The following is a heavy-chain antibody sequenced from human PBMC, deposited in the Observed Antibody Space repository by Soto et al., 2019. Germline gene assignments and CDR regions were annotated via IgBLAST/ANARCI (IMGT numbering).Heavy chain of an antibody. V-gene: IGHV1-46*01. J-gene: IGHJ4*02. CDR1: GYTFTRYY. CDR2: INPSGGST. D-gene: IGHD3-16*01. Sequence: GASVKVSCKASGYTFTRYYMHWVRQAPGQGLEWMGIINPSGGSTSYAQKFRGRVTMTRDTSTSTVYMELSSLRSEDTAVCYCARGLSPGGGAFDYWGQGTLVTVSS. CDR3: ARGLSPGGGAFDY.